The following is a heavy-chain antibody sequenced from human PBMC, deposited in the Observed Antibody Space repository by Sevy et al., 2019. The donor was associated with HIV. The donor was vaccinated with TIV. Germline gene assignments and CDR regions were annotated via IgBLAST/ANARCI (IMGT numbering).Heavy chain of an antibody. CDR1: GFTFDDYA. V-gene: IGHV3-49*03. CDR3: TRGLATADTPEYYFDY. Sequence: GGSLRLSCTASGFTFDDYAMCWFRQAPGMGLEWVAFITRNSYEAYGGTAEYAASVKDRFLISRDDSKSIAYLQMNSLKTEDTAVYYCTRGLATADTPEYYFDYWGQRTLVTVSS. J-gene: IGHJ4*02. CDR2: ITRNSYEAYGGTA. D-gene: IGHD5-12*01.